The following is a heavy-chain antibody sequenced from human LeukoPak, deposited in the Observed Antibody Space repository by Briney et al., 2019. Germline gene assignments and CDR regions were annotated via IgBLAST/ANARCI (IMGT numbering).Heavy chain of an antibody. CDR1: GGSISSYY. V-gene: IGHV4-59*08. D-gene: IGHD6-13*01. CDR2: IYYSGST. Sequence: SETLSLTCTVSGGSISSYYWSWIRQPPGKGLEWIGYIYYSGSTNYNPSLKSRVTISVDTSKNQFSLKLSSVTAADTAVYYCASLAGIAAAGPSYYFDYWGQGTLVTVSS. CDR3: ASLAGIAAAGPSYYFDY. J-gene: IGHJ4*02.